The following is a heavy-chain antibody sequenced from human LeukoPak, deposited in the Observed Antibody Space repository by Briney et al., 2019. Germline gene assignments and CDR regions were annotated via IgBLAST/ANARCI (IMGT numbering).Heavy chain of an antibody. J-gene: IGHJ4*02. CDR3: ARDRGSSGWYEFDY. CDR2: IKPDGSEK. CDR1: GFTFSGYW. V-gene: IGHV3-7*01. D-gene: IGHD6-19*01. Sequence: GGSLRLSCVASGFTFSGYWMHWVRQAPGKGLEWVASIKPDGSEKYYVDSVKGRFTISRDSAKNSLYLQMNTLRAEDTAVYYCARDRGSSGWYEFDYWGQGTLVTVSS.